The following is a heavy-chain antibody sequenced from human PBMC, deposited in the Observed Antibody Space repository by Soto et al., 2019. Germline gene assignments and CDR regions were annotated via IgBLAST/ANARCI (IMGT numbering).Heavy chain of an antibody. CDR1: GYTFTSYA. CDR2: INTANGYT. Sequence: QVQVVQSGAEVKKPGASVKVSCKASGYTFTSYAMHWVRQAPGQRLEWMGWINTANGYTKFSQKFQGRVTITRDTPASTAYMELSSLSSEDTAVYYCARGTISASTFCFGLWGRGTLVTVSS. CDR3: ARGTISASTFCFGL. J-gene: IGHJ2*01. V-gene: IGHV1-3*04. D-gene: IGHD2-8*01.